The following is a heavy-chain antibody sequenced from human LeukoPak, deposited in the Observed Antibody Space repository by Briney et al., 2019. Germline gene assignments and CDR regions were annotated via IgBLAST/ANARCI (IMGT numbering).Heavy chain of an antibody. D-gene: IGHD2-2*01. CDR1: GYTFTSYA. J-gene: IGHJ1*01. CDR2: INTNTGNP. Sequence: ASVKVSCKASGYTFTSYAMNWVRQAPGQGLEWMGWINTNTGNPTYAQGFTGRFVFSLDTSVSTAYLQISSLKAEDTAVYYCARAPEGYCSRTRCSTAEYSQHWGQGTLVTVSS. CDR3: ARAPEGYCSRTRCSTAEYSQH. V-gene: IGHV7-4-1*02.